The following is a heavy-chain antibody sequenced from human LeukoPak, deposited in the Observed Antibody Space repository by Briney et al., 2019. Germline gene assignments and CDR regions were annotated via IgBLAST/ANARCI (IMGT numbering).Heavy chain of an antibody. V-gene: IGHV3-30*03. Sequence: PVGSLRLSCAASGFTFSSYGMHWVRQAPGKGLGWGAGISFDGSNTYYADSVKGRFTISRDNSQNTLYLQMNSLRSEDTAVYYCATSIAAAGTDYFDYWGQGTLVTVSS. CDR2: ISFDGSNT. CDR1: GFTFSSYG. J-gene: IGHJ4*01. CDR3: ATSIAAAGTDYFDY. D-gene: IGHD6-13*01.